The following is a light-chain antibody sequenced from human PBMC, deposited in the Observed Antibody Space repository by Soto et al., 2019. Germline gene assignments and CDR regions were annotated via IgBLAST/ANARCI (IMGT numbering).Light chain of an antibody. CDR2: EVT. J-gene: IGLJ1*01. CDR1: SSDVGGYNF. V-gene: IGLV2-8*01. Sequence: QSVLTQPPSASGSPGQSVTISCTGTSSDVGGYNFVSWYQHFPGKAPKLIIYEVTKRPSGVPDRFSGSKSGNTASLTVSGLQTDDEADYYRSSYGGSNNFVFGTGTKVTVL. CDR3: SSYGGSNNFV.